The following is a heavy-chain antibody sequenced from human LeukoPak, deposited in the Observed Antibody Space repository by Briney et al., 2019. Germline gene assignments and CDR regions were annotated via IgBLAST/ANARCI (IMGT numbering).Heavy chain of an antibody. J-gene: IGHJ4*02. D-gene: IGHD1-26*01. CDR3: ASRIVGTPDYFDY. CDR2: INQDGSEK. V-gene: IGHV3-7*01. CDR1: EFTFSSYW. Sequence: GGSLRLSCAASEFTFSSYWMSWVRQAPGKGLEWVANINQDGSEKYYVDSVKGRFTISRDNAKNSLYLQMNSLRAEDTAVYYCASRIVGTPDYFDYWGLGTLVTVSS.